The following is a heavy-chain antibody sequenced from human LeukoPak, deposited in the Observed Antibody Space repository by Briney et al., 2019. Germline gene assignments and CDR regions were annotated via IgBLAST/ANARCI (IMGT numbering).Heavy chain of an antibody. CDR1: GGFISSSGYY. V-gene: IGHV4-39*07. D-gene: IGHD3-9*01. CDR3: ALGAGYDILTGYYEGTSFDY. Sequence: SETLSLTCTVSGGFISSSGYYWGWIRQPPGKGLEWIGTVYYTGNTYYNPSLKSRVTISVDTSKNQFSLKLSSVTAADTAVYYCALGAGYDILTGYYEGTSFDYWGQGTLVTVSS. J-gene: IGHJ4*02. CDR2: VYYTGNT.